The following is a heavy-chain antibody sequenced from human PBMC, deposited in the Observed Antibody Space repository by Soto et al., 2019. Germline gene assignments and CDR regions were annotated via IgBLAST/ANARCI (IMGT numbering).Heavy chain of an antibody. Sequence: PSETLSLTCTVSGGSISSSSYYWGWIRQPPGKGLEWIGSIYYSGSTYYSASLKSRVTISGDMTKNKFSLKLSSVTAADTGVYYRARIGGFWSGFFGCMDVWGQGTTVTVSS. J-gene: IGHJ6*02. V-gene: IGHV4-39*01. CDR2: IYYSGST. D-gene: IGHD3-3*01. CDR3: ARIGGFWSGFFGCMDV. CDR1: GGSISSSSYY.